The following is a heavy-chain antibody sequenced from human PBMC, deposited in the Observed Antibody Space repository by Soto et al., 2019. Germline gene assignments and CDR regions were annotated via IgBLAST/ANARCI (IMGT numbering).Heavy chain of an antibody. CDR2: IYHSGST. Sequence: PSETLSLTCSVSGYSISISNWWILFRQPPGKGLEWIGEIYHSGSTNYNPSLKSRVTISVDKSKNQFSLKLSSVTAADTAVYYCAREATVVTGVGFPLDYWGQGTLVTVSS. CDR3: AREATVVTGVGFPLDY. V-gene: IGHV4-4*02. D-gene: IGHD2-15*01. CDR1: GYSISISNW. J-gene: IGHJ4*02.